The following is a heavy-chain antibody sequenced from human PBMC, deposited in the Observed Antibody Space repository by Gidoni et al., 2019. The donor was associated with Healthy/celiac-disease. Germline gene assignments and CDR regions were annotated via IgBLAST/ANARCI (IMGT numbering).Heavy chain of an antibody. CDR1: GYTFTRYA. J-gene: IGHJ6*02. D-gene: IGHD6-13*01. CDR3: ARDGTSSSWQYYYYYGMDV. V-gene: IGHV1-3*01. CDR2: INAGNGNT. Sequence: ASVKVSCKASGYTFTRYAMHWVRQAPGQRLEWMGWINAGNGNTKYSQKFQGRVTITRDTSASTAYMELSSLRSEDTAVYYCARDGTSSSWQYYYYYGMDVWGQGTTVTVSS.